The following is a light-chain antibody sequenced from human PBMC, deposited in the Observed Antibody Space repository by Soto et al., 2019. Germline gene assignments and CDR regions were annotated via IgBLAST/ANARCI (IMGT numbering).Light chain of an antibody. V-gene: IGKV3-15*01. CDR1: QSVSSN. J-gene: IGKJ1*01. Sequence: EIVMTQSPATLSVSPGERATLSCRASQSVSSNLAWYQQKAGQAPRLLIYGASTRATGIPARFSGSGSGTEFTLTIRSLESEDFGVYYCQPFTNWPRTFGQGTKVEIK. CDR2: GAS. CDR3: QPFTNWPRT.